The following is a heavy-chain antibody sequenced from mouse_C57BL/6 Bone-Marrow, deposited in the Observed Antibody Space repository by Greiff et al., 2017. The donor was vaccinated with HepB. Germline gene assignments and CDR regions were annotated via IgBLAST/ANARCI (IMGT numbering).Heavy chain of an antibody. J-gene: IGHJ1*03. CDR3: ARDAYYDYDSWYFDV. V-gene: IGHV7-1*01. CDR1: GFTFSDFY. D-gene: IGHD2-4*01. Sequence: EVQLVESGGGLVQSGRSLRLSCATSGFTFSDFYMEWVRQAPGKGLEWIAASRNKANDYTTEYSASVKGRFIVSRDTSQSILYLQMNALRAEDTAIYYCARDAYYDYDSWYFDVWGTGTTVTVSS. CDR2: SRNKANDYTT.